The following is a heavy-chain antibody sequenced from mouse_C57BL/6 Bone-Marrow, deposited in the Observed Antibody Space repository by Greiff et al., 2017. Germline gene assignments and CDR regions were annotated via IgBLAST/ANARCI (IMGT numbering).Heavy chain of an antibody. J-gene: IGHJ3*01. CDR1: GYAFSSSW. D-gene: IGHD3-1*01. Sequence: VKLQQSGPELVKPGASVKISCKASGYAFSSSWMNWVKQRPGKGLEWIGRIYPGDGDTNYNGKFKGKATLTADKPSSTAYMQLSNLTSEDSAVYFCARSSYPLAYWGQGTLVTVSA. CDR3: ARSSYPLAY. V-gene: IGHV1-82*01. CDR2: IYPGDGDT.